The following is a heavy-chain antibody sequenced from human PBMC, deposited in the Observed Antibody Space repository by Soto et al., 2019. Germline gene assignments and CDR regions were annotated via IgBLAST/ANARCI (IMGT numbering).Heavy chain of an antibody. CDR1: GYTFTGYY. V-gene: IGHV1-2*02. CDR3: ASGDCSSTSCPDGY. D-gene: IGHD2-2*01. Sequence: GESLKISCKASGYTFTGYYMHWVRQAPGQGLEWMGWINPNSGGTNYAQKFQGRVTMTRDTSISTAYMELSRLRSDDTAVYYCASGDCSSTSCPDGYWGQGTLVTVSS. J-gene: IGHJ4*02. CDR2: INPNSGGT.